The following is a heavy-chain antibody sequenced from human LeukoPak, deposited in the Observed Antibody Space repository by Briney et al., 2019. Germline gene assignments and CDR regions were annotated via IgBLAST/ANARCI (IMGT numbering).Heavy chain of an antibody. J-gene: IGHJ4*02. D-gene: IGHD3-22*01. V-gene: IGHV1-2*02. CDR3: ARDSLYYNDSSGYYSPHFDY. CDR2: INPNSGGT. Sequence: AASVKVSCKASGYTFTGYYMHWVRQAPGQGLEWMGWINPNSGGTNYAQKFQGRVTMTRDTSISTAYMELSRLRSDDTAVYYCARDSLYYNDSSGYYSPHFDYWGQGTLVTVSS. CDR1: GYTFTGYY.